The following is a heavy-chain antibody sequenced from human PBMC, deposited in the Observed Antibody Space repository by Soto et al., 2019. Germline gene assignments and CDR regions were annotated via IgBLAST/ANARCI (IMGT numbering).Heavy chain of an antibody. CDR3: VRGGGWDRTNCYHPYDY. Sequence: SETLSLTCTVSGGSISSSYWSWIRQPPGKGLEWIGYISYTGNTNYDPSLKSRVAISVDTSKSQVSLKLNSVTSADTAVYYCVRGGGWDRTNCYHPYDYGGQGTLVTVSS. D-gene: IGHD2-2*01. J-gene: IGHJ4*02. CDR1: GGSISSSY. CDR2: ISYTGNT. V-gene: IGHV4-59*01.